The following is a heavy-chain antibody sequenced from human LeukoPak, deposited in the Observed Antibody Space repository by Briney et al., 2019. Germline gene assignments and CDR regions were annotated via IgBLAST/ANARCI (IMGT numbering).Heavy chain of an antibody. J-gene: IGHJ4*02. Sequence: ASVKVSCKVSGYTLTELSMHWVRQAPGKGLEWVGGFDPEDGETIYAQKFQGRVTMTEDTSTDTAYMELSSLRSEDTAVYYCASSYYYGSGSYYKHFDYWGQGTLVTVSS. V-gene: IGHV1-24*01. D-gene: IGHD3-10*01. CDR3: ASSYYYGSGSYYKHFDY. CDR1: GYTLTELS. CDR2: FDPEDGET.